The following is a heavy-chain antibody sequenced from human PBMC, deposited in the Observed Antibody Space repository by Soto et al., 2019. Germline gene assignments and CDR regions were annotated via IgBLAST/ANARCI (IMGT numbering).Heavy chain of an antibody. J-gene: IGHJ5*02. CDR1: GGTFSSYA. Sequence: ASVKVSCKASGGTFSSYAISWVRQAPGQGLEWMGGIIPIFGTANYAQKFQGRVTITADKSTSTAYMELSSLRSEDTAVYYCARDGPSSNWFDPWGQGTLVTVSS. CDR2: IIPIFGTA. CDR3: ARDGPSSNWFDP. V-gene: IGHV1-69*06.